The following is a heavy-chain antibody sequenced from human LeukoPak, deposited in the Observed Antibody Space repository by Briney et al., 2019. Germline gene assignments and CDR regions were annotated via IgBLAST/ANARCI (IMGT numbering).Heavy chain of an antibody. V-gene: IGHV3-21*01. CDR1: GFTFNSYA. D-gene: IGHD6-25*01. CDR2: ISLSSSFI. Sequence: GGSLRLSCAASGFTFNSYAMSWVRQAPEKGLEWVSSISLSSSFIYYADSLKGRFTISRDNAKSSLYLQMISLRAEDTAVYYCAREGAAAGLDYWGQGTLVTISS. CDR3: AREGAAAGLDY. J-gene: IGHJ4*02.